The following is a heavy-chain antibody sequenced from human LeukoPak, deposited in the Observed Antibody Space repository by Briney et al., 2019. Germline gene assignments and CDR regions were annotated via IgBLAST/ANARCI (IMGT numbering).Heavy chain of an antibody. J-gene: IGHJ4*02. D-gene: IGHD3-9*01. CDR1: GGSISGYY. CDR2: IYTSGST. Sequence: SETLSLTCTVSGGSISGYYWSWIRQPAGKGLEWIGRIYTSGSTNYNPSLKSRVTMSVDTSKNQFSLKLSSVTAADTAVYYCARVRYDILTGYYIKDYWGQGTLVTVSS. CDR3: ARVRYDILTGYYIKDY. V-gene: IGHV4-4*07.